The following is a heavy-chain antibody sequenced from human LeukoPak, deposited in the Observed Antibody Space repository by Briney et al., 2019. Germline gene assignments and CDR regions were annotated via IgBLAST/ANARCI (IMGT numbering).Heavy chain of an antibody. Sequence: GGSLRLSCIASGFSFSGHWMHWARQLPGKGLVWVSPISRSGSTTNYADSVKGRFTISRDNSKNTLYLQMNSLRAEDTAVYYCAKDRGGYFDYWGQGTLVTVSS. CDR3: AKDRGGYFDY. V-gene: IGHV3-74*01. J-gene: IGHJ4*02. CDR1: GFSFSGHW. D-gene: IGHD3-22*01. CDR2: ISRSGSTT.